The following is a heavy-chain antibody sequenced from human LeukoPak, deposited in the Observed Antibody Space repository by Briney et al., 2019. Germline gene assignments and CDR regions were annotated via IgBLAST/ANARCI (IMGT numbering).Heavy chain of an antibody. CDR1: GFTFSSYA. J-gene: IGHJ5*02. V-gene: IGHV3-23*01. D-gene: IGHD4-17*01. CDR2: ISGSGGST. CDR3: AKDRYGDYVSGGFNWFDP. Sequence: GGSLRPSCAASGFTFSSYAMSWVRQAPGKGLEGVSAISGSGGSTYYADSVKGRFTISRDNSKNTLYLQMNSLRAEDTAVYYCAKDRYGDYVSGGFNWFDPWGQGTLVTVSS.